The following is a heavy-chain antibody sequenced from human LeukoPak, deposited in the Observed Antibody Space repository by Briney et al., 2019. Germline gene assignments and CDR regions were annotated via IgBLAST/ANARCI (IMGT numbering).Heavy chain of an antibody. CDR2: IRYDGSNK. D-gene: IGHD1-26*01. Sequence: GRSLRLSCAASGFSFRSYGMHWVRQAPGKGLEWVAFIRYDGSNKYYTDSVKGRFTISRDNSKNTLYLQMNSLRAEDTAVYDCAKDKLPRGEATVIWFVPWGGGTLVTVSS. J-gene: IGHJ5*02. CDR1: GFSFRSYG. CDR3: AKDKLPRGEATVIWFVP. V-gene: IGHV3-30*02.